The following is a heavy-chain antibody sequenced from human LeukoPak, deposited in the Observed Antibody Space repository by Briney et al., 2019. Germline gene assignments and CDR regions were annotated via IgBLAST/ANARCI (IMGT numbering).Heavy chain of an antibody. CDR1: GFTFSSYC. V-gene: IGHV3-33*01. Sequence: PGGSLRLSCAASGFTFSSYCMHWVRQAPGKGLEWVAVIWYDGSNKYYADSVKGRFTISRDNSKNTLYLQMNSLRAEDTAVYYCARVGGARYYYYYMDVWGKGTTVTVSS. J-gene: IGHJ6*03. CDR2: IWYDGSNK. D-gene: IGHD3-16*01. CDR3: ARVGGARYYYYYMDV.